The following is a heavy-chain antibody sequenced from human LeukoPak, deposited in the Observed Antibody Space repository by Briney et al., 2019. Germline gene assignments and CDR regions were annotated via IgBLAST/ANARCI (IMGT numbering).Heavy chain of an antibody. CDR2: ISSSSSYI. D-gene: IGHD4-17*01. V-gene: IGHV3-21*01. J-gene: IGHJ4*02. CDR1: GFTFSSYS. Sequence: GGSLRLSCSASGFTFSSYSMNRVRQAPGKGLEWVSSISSSSSYIYYADSVKGRFTISRDNAKNSLYLQMNSLRAEDTAVYYCARDEDYGDYYFDYWGQGTLVTVSS. CDR3: ARDEDYGDYYFDY.